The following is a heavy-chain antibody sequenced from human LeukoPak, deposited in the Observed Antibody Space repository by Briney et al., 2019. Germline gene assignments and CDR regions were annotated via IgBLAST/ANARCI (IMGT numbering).Heavy chain of an antibody. CDR1: GGSISRSNW. J-gene: IGHJ5*02. D-gene: IGHD1-26*01. Sequence: SETLSLTCAVSGGSISRSNWWSWVRQPPGKGLEWIGEIYHSGSTNYNPSLKSRVTISVDKSKNQFSLKLSSVTAADTAVYYCARSLVVGATYPYHWGQGTLVTVSS. CDR3: ARSLVVGATYPYH. CDR2: IYHSGST. V-gene: IGHV4-4*02.